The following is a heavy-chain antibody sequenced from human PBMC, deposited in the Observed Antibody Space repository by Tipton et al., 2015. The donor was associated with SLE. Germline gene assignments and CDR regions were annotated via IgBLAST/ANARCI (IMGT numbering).Heavy chain of an antibody. CDR2: IYYSGST. J-gene: IGHJ2*01. Sequence: TLSLTCTVSVGSISSGGYYWSWIRQHPGKGLEWIGYIYYSGSTYYNPSLKSRVTISVDTSENQFSLKLSSVTAADTAVYYCARDVVAGTYWYFDLWGRGTLVTVSS. CDR1: VGSISSGGYY. CDR3: ARDVVAGTYWYFDL. D-gene: IGHD2-2*01. V-gene: IGHV4-31*03.